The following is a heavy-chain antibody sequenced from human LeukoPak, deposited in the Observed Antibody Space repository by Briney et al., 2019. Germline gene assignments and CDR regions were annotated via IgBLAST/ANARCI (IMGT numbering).Heavy chain of an antibody. D-gene: IGHD5-18*01. V-gene: IGHV4-61*02. CDR2: IYTSGST. Sequence: PSETLSLTCTVSGGSISSGSYYWSWIRQPAGKGLEWIGRIYTSGSTNYNPSLKSRVTISVDTSKNQFSLKLSSVTAADTAVYYCARGVRYSYGYHDYYYYYMDVWGKGTTVTVSS. CDR3: ARGVRYSYGYHDYYYYYMDV. J-gene: IGHJ6*03. CDR1: GGSISSGSYY.